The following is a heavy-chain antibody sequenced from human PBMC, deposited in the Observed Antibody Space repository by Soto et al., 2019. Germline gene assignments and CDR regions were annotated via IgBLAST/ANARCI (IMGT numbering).Heavy chain of an antibody. J-gene: IGHJ6*02. D-gene: IGHD3-22*01. Sequence: EVQLVVSGGGLVQPGRSLRLSCAASGFTFDDYAMHWVRQRPGRGLEWVSGITWNSDEIGYPESVKGRVSISRDNAKNYLYLQMNRLRPDDTALYYCAASRGYDSSGYSGYYYGMDVWGQGTTVTVSS. CDR3: AASRGYDSSGYSGYYYGMDV. CDR2: ITWNSDEI. V-gene: IGHV3-9*01. CDR1: GFTFDDYA.